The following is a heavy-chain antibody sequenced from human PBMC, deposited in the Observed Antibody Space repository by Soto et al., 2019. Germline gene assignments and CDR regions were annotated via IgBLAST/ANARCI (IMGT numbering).Heavy chain of an antibody. D-gene: IGHD3-22*01. CDR1: GGIFGSHG. Sequence: QVQLIQSEAEVKKPGSSVRVSCTASGGIFGSHGFSWVRQAPGQRLEWVGGFIPIFRTLTYTEKFQARVRSAADESNNTFYLGLSSLTSEDTAVYYCVRDRRIYYSDPHDEFVASDYEVWGQGTMVSVSS. CDR2: FIPIFRTL. V-gene: IGHV1-69*01. J-gene: IGHJ3*01. CDR3: VRDRRIYYSDPHDEFVASDYEV.